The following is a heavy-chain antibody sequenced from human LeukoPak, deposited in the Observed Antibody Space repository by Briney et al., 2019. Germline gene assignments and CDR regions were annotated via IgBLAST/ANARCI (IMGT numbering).Heavy chain of an antibody. J-gene: IGHJ3*02. V-gene: IGHV5-51*01. CDR3: ARLKDSSGYSPGAFDI. Sequence: GESLKISCKGSGYSFTSYWIAWVRQMPGKGLEWMGIISPGDSDTRYSPSFQGQVTISGDKSITTAYLQWSSLKASDTAMYYCARLKDSSGYSPGAFDIWGQGTMVTVSS. CDR1: GYSFTSYW. D-gene: IGHD3-22*01. CDR2: ISPGDSDT.